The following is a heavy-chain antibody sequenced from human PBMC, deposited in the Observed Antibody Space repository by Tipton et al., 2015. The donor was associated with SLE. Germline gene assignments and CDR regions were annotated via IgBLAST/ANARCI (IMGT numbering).Heavy chain of an antibody. V-gene: IGHV4-39*01. CDR2: IYYSGST. D-gene: IGHD6-13*01. J-gene: IGHJ4*02. CDR1: GGSISSSSYY. CDR3: ARVSGRSIAAAGVAHGEYYFDY. Sequence: TPSLTCTVSGGSISSSSYYWGWIRQPPGKGLEWIGSIYYSGSTYYNPSLKSRVTISVDTSKNQFSLKLSSVTAADTAVYYCARVSGRSIAAAGVAHGEYYFDYWGQGTLVTVSS.